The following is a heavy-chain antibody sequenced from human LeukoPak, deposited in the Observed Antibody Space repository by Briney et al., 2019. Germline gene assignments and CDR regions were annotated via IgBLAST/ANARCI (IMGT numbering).Heavy chain of an antibody. CDR2: ISGSGGST. Sequence: GGSLRLSCAASGFTFSSYAMSWVRQAPGKGLEWVSAISGSGGSTYYADSVKGRFTISRDNSKNTLYLQMNSLRAEDTAVYYCTRQLYSSNSFWFDPWGQGTLVTVSS. CDR3: TRQLYSSNSFWFDP. V-gene: IGHV3-23*01. D-gene: IGHD6-13*01. J-gene: IGHJ5*02. CDR1: GFTFSSYA.